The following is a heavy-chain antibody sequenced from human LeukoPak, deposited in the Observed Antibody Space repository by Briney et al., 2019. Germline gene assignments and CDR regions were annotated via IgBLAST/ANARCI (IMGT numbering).Heavy chain of an antibody. CDR1: GGSFSGYY. D-gene: IGHD6-13*01. V-gene: IGHV4-34*01. CDR2: INHSGST. Sequence: SETLSLTCAVYGGSFSGYYWSWIRQPPGKGLEWIGEINHSGSTNYNPSLKSRVTISVDTSKNQFSLKLSSVTAADTAVYYCARLARHPRLNLGPAADYWGQGTLVTVSS. J-gene: IGHJ4*02. CDR3: ARLARHPRLNLGPAADY.